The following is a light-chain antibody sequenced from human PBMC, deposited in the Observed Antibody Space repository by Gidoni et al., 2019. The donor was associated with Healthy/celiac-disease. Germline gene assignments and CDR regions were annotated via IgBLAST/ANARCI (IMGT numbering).Light chain of an antibody. Sequence: AIRMTQSPFSLSASVGVRPSQGISSYLAWYQQKPAKAPKLFIYYASSLQSGVPSRFSGSGSGTDYTLTISSLQPEDFATYYCQQYYSTPYTFGQGTKLEIK. CDR2: YAS. V-gene: IGKV1D-43*01. CDR3: QQYYSTPYT. CDR1: QGISSY. J-gene: IGKJ2*01.